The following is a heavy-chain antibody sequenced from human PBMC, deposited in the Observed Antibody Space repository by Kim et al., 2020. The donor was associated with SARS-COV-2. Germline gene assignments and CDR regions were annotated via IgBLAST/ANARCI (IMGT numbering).Heavy chain of an antibody. CDR3: ARGGITVGGLIVT. V-gene: IGHV3-48*02. D-gene: IGHD3-16*02. Sequence: SVKGRFHIPRDNAKNSLFLQMNGLGDEDTAVYYCARGGITVGGLIVTWGQGTLVTVSS. J-gene: IGHJ5*02.